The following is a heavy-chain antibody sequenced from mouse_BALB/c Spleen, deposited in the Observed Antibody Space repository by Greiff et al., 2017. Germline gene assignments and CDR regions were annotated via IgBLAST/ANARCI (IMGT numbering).Heavy chain of an antibody. V-gene: IGHV5-17*02. CDR3: ARSIDGNPFAY. CDR2: ISSGSSTI. D-gene: IGHD2-1*01. Sequence: EVMLVESGGGLVQPGGSRKLSCAASGFTFSSFGMHWVRQAPEKGLEWVAYISSGSSTIYYADTVKGRFTISRDNPKNTLFLQMTSLRSEDTAMYYCARSIDGNPFAYWGQGTLVTVSA. J-gene: IGHJ3*01. CDR1: GFTFSSFG.